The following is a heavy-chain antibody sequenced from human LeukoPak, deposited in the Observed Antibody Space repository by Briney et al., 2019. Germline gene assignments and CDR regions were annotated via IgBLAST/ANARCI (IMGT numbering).Heavy chain of an antibody. Sequence: GGSLRLSCAASGFTFSSYGMHWVRQAPGKGLEWVAVISYDGSNKYYADSVKGRFTISRDNSKNTLYLQMNSLRAEDTAVYYCARRGIVGAAYFDYWGQGTLVTVSS. V-gene: IGHV3-30*03. CDR2: ISYDGSNK. CDR3: ARRGIVGAAYFDY. D-gene: IGHD1-26*01. CDR1: GFTFSSYG. J-gene: IGHJ4*02.